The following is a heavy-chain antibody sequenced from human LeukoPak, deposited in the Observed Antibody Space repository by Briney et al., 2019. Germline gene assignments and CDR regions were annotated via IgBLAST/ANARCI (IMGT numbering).Heavy chain of an antibody. CDR1: GGSISSGSYY. D-gene: IGHD6-13*01. Sequence: SETLSLTCTVSGGSISSGSYYWSWIRQPAGKGLEWIGRIYTSGSTNYNPSLKSRVTISVDTSKNQFSLKLSSVTAADTAVYYCARAQYSSSWTYNWFDPWGQGTLVTVSS. V-gene: IGHV4-61*02. CDR2: IYTSGST. CDR3: ARAQYSSSWTYNWFDP. J-gene: IGHJ5*02.